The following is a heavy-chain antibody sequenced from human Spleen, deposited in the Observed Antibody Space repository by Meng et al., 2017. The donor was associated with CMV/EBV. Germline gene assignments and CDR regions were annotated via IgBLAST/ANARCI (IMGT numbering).Heavy chain of an antibody. CDR2: MSSSGST. J-gene: IGHJ4*02. CDR3: ATQTTIATTATHHYFDY. V-gene: IGHV4-39*01. CDR1: SIGSSSYY. D-gene: IGHD1/OR15-1a*01. Sequence: SIGSSSYYWDWIRQPPGQGLEWIASMSSSGSTYYNPSLKSRVTISEDMSKNQFSLNLNSVTAADTAVYYCATQTTIATTATHHYFDYWGQGTLVTVSS.